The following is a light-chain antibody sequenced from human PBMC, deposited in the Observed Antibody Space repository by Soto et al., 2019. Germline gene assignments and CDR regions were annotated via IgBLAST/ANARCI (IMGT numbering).Light chain of an antibody. J-gene: IGLJ1*01. CDR3: CSYAGRSIYV. Sequence: QSALNQPAYVSGSPGQSITISCPGTSSDIGTYDLVSWYQQFPGKAPKVIIYDDNKRPSGVSNRFSGSSSGNTASLTISGLQAEDEAIYSCCSYAGRSIYVFGSGTKATVL. V-gene: IGLV2-23*01. CDR1: SSDIGTYDL. CDR2: DDN.